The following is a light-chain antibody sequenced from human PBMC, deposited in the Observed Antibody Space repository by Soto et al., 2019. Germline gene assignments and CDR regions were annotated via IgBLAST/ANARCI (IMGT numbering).Light chain of an antibody. Sequence: EIVLTQSPGTLSLSPGERATLSCRASQSVSSSNLAWYQQKPGQAPRLLTYGVSSRATGIPDRFSGSGSGSDFTLTISRLVSEDYAVYYSQQYGSSPRTFGQGIKVEI. CDR3: QQYGSSPRT. V-gene: IGKV3-20*01. CDR2: GVS. CDR1: QSVSSSN. J-gene: IGKJ1*01.